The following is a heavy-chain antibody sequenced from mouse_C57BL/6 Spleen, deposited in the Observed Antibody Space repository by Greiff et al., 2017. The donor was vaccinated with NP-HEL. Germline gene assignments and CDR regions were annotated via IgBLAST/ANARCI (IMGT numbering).Heavy chain of an antibody. D-gene: IGHD2-5*01. CDR1: GYAFSSYW. V-gene: IGHV1-80*01. Sequence: VQLQQSGAELVKPGASVKISCKASGYAFSSYWMNWVKQRPGKGLEWIGQIYPGDGDTNYNGKFKGKATLTADKSSSTAYMQLSSLTSEDSAVYFCARSGAYYSNYGYFDVWGTGTTVTVSS. J-gene: IGHJ1*03. CDR2: IYPGDGDT. CDR3: ARSGAYYSNYGYFDV.